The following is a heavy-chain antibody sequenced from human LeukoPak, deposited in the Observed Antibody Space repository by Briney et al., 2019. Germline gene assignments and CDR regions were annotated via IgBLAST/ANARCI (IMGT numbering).Heavy chain of an antibody. CDR1: GGSFSGYY. CDR3: ARGPTYYYETSGYYPSIYNGMDV. J-gene: IGHJ6*02. Sequence: SETLSLTCAVSGGSFSGYYWYWLRQPPGKGLEWFGEINHGESTNDNPSLNSRATLSVDTSKNQFSLTLTSVTAADTAVYYCARGPTYYYETSGYYPSIYNGMDVWGQGTTVIVSS. D-gene: IGHD3-22*01. CDR2: INHGEST. V-gene: IGHV4-34*04.